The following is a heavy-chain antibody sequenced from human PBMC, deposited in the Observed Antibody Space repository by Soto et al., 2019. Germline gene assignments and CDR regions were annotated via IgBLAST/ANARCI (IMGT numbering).Heavy chain of an antibody. CDR1: GYTFTSYG. CDR3: ARSLTTSGGNSVVDYYYYGMDV. V-gene: IGHV1-18*04. Sequence: AASVKVSCKASGYTFTSYGISWVRQAPGQGLEWMGWISAYNGNTNYAQKLQGRVTMTTDTSTSTAYMELRSLRSDDTAVYYCARSLTTSGGNSVVDYYYYGMDVWGQGTTVTVSS. CDR2: ISAYNGNT. J-gene: IGHJ6*02. D-gene: IGHD2-21*02.